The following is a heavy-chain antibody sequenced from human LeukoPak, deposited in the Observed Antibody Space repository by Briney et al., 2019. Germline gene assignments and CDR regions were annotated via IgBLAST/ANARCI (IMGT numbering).Heavy chain of an antibody. Sequence: GASVKVSCKVSGYTLTELSMPRVRQAPGKGLKWMGGFHPEDSETIYAQKFQGRVTMTEDTSTDTAYMELSSLRSEDTAVYYCATRLPAPGVNDYVWGSYRPGGAFDIWGQGTMVTVSS. V-gene: IGHV1-24*01. J-gene: IGHJ3*02. D-gene: IGHD3-16*02. CDR2: FHPEDSET. CDR1: GYTLTELS. CDR3: ATRLPAPGVNDYVWGSYRPGGAFDI.